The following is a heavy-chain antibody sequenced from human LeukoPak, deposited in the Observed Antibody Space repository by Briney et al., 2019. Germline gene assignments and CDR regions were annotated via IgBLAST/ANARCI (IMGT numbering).Heavy chain of an antibody. D-gene: IGHD1-26*01. CDR3: ARVRSRWELRPDAFDI. CDR1: GFTFSSYSM. V-gene: IGHV4-4*02. J-gene: IGHJ3*02. CDR2: IYHSGST. Sequence: GSLRLSCAASGFTFSSYSMNWVRQPPGKGLEWIGEIYHSGSTNYNPSLKSRVTISVDKSKNQFSLKLSSVTAADTAVYYCARVRSRWELRPDAFDIWGQGTMVTVSS.